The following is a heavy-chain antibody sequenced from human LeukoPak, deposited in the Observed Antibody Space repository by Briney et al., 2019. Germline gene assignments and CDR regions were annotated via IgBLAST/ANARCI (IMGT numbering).Heavy chain of an antibody. Sequence: GGSLRLSCAASGFNFGSYSMTWVRQAPGKGLEWVSVISADSASTFYADSVKGRFTISRDNAKNTVFLQMSSLRAEDTALYYCARKSASGNYPLDYWGQGTLVTVSS. CDR1: GFNFGSYS. V-gene: IGHV3-23*01. J-gene: IGHJ4*02. CDR2: ISADSAST. D-gene: IGHD3-10*01. CDR3: ARKSASGNYPLDY.